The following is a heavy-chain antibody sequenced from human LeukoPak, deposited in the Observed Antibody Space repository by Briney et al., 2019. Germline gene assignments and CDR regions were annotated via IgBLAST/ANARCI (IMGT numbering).Heavy chain of an antibody. Sequence: GGSLRLSCAASGFTFSTSWMNWIRQAPGKGLEWVASIKEDGSEKYYVDSVKGRFTIFRDNAKNSLYLQMNSLRAEDTAVYYCARDRCSSISCFALDYWGQGTLVTVSS. CDR1: GFTFSTSW. CDR3: ARDRCSSISCFALDY. D-gene: IGHD2-2*01. J-gene: IGHJ4*02. CDR2: IKEDGSEK. V-gene: IGHV3-7*01.